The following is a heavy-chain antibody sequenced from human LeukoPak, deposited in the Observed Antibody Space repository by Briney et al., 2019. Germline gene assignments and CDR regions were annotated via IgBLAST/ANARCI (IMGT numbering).Heavy chain of an antibody. J-gene: IGHJ5*02. V-gene: IGHV3-23*01. CDR2: ISGSGGST. D-gene: IGHD3-10*01. CDR1: GFTFGSYA. CDR3: ATSGSGSYYVS. Sequence: PGGSLRLSCAASGFTFGSYAMSWVRQAPGKGLEWVSAISGSGGSTYYADSVKGRFTISRDNSKNTLYLQMNSLRAEDTAVYYCATSGSGSYYVSWGQGTLVTVSS.